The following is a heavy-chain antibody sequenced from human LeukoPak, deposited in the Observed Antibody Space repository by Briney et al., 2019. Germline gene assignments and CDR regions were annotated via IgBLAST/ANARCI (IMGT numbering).Heavy chain of an antibody. V-gene: IGHV4-34*01. Sequence: SETLSLTCAVYGGSFSGYYWSWIRQPPGKGLEWIGEINHSGSTNYNASLKSRVTTSVDTSKNQFSLKLSSVTAADTAVYYCAREGGYCSSIGCHDAFDIWGQGTMVTVSS. D-gene: IGHD2-2*03. CDR1: GGSFSGYY. J-gene: IGHJ3*02. CDR3: AREGGYCSSIGCHDAFDI. CDR2: INHSGST.